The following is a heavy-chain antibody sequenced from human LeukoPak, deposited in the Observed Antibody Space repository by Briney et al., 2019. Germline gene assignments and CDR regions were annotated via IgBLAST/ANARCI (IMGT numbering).Heavy chain of an antibody. CDR1: GGSISSSNW. CDR3: ARDGGLGHCSSTSCPGDGMDV. CDR2: IYHSGST. V-gene: IGHV4-4*02. Sequence: PSETLSLTCAVSGGSISSSNWWSWVRRPPGKGLEWIGEIYHSGSTNYNPSLKSRVTISVDKSKNQFSLKLSSVTAADTAVYYCARDGGLGHCSSTSCPGDGMDVWGQGTTVTVSS. J-gene: IGHJ6*02. D-gene: IGHD2-2*03.